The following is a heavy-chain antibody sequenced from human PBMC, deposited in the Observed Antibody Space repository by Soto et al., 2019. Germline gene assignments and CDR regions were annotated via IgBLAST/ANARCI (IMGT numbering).Heavy chain of an antibody. J-gene: IGHJ4*02. CDR1: GDNFNTYT. D-gene: IGHD6-19*01. CDR3: AARVSVAGPAIDY. CDR2: IIPIYGAA. V-gene: IGHV1-69*01. Sequence: QVQLLQSGAEMKKPGSSVRVSCKPSGDNFNTYTITWVRQAPGQGLEWMGGIIPIYGAASYAQKFQDRVSMTADGSTNTVYMELSSLTSEDTALYYCAARVSVAGPAIDYWGQGTRVTVSS.